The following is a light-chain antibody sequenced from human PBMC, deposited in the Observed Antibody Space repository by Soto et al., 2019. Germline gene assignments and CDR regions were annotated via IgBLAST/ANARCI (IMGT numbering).Light chain of an antibody. CDR1: QSVDTTF. CDR3: QQYMSSVT. J-gene: IGKJ1*01. Sequence: EIVLTQSPGSLSLSPGQRATLSCRASQSVDTTFFAWYQKKPGQAPRLLIQGASKRATCIPDRFSGSGSGTAFTLIISRLEPEDFAVYYCQQYMSSVTFGQGTKVEIK. V-gene: IGKV3-20*01. CDR2: GAS.